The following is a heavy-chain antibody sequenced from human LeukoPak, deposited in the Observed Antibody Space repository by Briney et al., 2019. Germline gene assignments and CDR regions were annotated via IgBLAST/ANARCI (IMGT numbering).Heavy chain of an antibody. CDR2: IYSGGGT. CDR3: ASQYSSGWYGLDY. Sequence: GGSLRLSCAASGFTVSNNYMSWVRQPPGKGLESVSVIYSGGGTYYADSVKGRFTISRDNSKSTLYLQMNSLRAEDTAVYYCASQYSSGWYGLDYWGQGTLVTVSS. J-gene: IGHJ4*02. CDR1: GFTVSNNY. V-gene: IGHV3-53*01. D-gene: IGHD6-19*01.